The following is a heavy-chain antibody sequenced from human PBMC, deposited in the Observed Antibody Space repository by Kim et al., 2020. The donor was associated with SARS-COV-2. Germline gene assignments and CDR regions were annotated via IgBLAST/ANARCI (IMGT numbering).Heavy chain of an antibody. CDR1: GYTFTSYG. D-gene: IGHD6-6*01. V-gene: IGHV1-18*01. CDR3: ARDGRAALEYYYYGMDV. Sequence: ASVKVSCKASGYTFTSYGISWVRQAPGQGLEWMGWISAYNGNTNYAQKLQGRVTMTTDTSTSTAYMELRSLRSDDTAVYYCARDGRAALEYYYYGMDVWGQGTTVTVSS. J-gene: IGHJ6*02. CDR2: ISAYNGNT.